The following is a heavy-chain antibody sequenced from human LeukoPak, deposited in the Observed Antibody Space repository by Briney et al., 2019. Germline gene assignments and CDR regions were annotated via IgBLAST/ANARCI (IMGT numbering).Heavy chain of an antibody. V-gene: IGHV1-69*13. CDR3: ARTDTAMDNYYFDY. Sequence: SVKVSCKASGGTFSSYAISWVRQAPGQGLEWMGGIIPIFGTANYAQEFQGRVTITADESTSTAYMELSSLRSEDTAVYYCARTDTAMDNYYFDYWGQGTLVTVSS. J-gene: IGHJ4*02. CDR1: GGTFSSYA. CDR2: IIPIFGTA. D-gene: IGHD5-18*01.